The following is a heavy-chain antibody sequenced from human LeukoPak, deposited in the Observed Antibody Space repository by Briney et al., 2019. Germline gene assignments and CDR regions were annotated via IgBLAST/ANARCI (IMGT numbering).Heavy chain of an antibody. Sequence: PSETLSLTCAVYGGSFSGYYWSWIRQPPGKGLEWIGEINHSESTNYNPSLKSRVTISVDTSKNQFSLKLSSVTAADTAVYYCARGHRTSYYYDSSGYYGYWGQGTLVTVSS. V-gene: IGHV4-34*01. J-gene: IGHJ4*02. D-gene: IGHD3-22*01. CDR1: GGSFSGYY. CDR2: INHSEST. CDR3: ARGHRTSYYYDSSGYYGY.